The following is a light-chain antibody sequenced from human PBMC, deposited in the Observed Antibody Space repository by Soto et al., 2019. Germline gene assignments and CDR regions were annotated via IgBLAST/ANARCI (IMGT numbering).Light chain of an antibody. CDR3: HQYYSYST. Sequence: DIQMTQSPPSLSASVGDRVTITCRASQDVSNDLGWFQQKPGKAPKRLIFGASNLESGVPSRFSGTGSGTEFILTITNLQPEDFATYFCHQYYSYSTFGQGTKL. J-gene: IGKJ2*01. CDR2: GAS. CDR1: QDVSND. V-gene: IGKV1-17*02.